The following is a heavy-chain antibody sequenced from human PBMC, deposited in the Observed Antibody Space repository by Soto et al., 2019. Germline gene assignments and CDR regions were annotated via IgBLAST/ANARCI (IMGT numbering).Heavy chain of an antibody. CDR3: ARDFGNSITSPYGMDV. V-gene: IGHV3-21*01. D-gene: IGHD5-12*01. CDR1: GFTFSSYS. Sequence: GGLRLSCAASGFTFSSYSMNWVRQAPGKGLEWVSSISSSSSYIYYADSVKGRFTISRDNAKNSLYLQMNSLRAEDTAVYYCARDFGNSITSPYGMDVWGQGTTVTVSS. J-gene: IGHJ6*02. CDR2: ISSSSSYI.